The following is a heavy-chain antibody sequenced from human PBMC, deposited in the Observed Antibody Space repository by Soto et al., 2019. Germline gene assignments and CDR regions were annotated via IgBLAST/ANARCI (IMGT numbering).Heavy chain of an antibody. CDR3: ARGHWDTRRYLDL. D-gene: IGHD5-18*01. Sequence: ETLSLTCAVSGGSISTTHWWTWVHQPPGKGREWIGEIYDSGSTNYNPSIKSRVTMSVDRLKTRFSLQLSSVTAADTAVYYCARGHWDTRRYLDLWGRGALVTVSS. CDR1: GGSISTTHW. V-gene: IGHV4-4*02. J-gene: IGHJ2*01. CDR2: IYDSGST.